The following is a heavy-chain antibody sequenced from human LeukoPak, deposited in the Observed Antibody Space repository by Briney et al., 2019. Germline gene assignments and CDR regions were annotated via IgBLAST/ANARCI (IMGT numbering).Heavy chain of an antibody. V-gene: IGHV3-49*04. J-gene: IGHJ3*02. Sequence: GGSLRLSCTASGFAFGDYAMSWVRQAPGKGLEWVGFIRSKAYGGTTEYAASVKGGFTISRDDSKSIAYLQMNSLKTEDTAVYYCTRDPRGSYGPDALDIWGQGTMVTVSS. D-gene: IGHD1-26*01. CDR3: TRDPRGSYGPDALDI. CDR1: GFAFGDYA. CDR2: IRSKAYGGTT.